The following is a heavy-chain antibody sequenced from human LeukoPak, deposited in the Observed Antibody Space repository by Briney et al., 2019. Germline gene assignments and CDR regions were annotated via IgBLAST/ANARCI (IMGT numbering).Heavy chain of an antibody. CDR2: INPSGGST. V-gene: IGHV1-46*01. CDR3: AREVSLDVTEHGRMATIIRGFDY. CDR1: GYTFTSYY. J-gene: IGHJ4*02. Sequence: ASVKVSCKASGYTFTSYYMHWVRQAPGQGLEWMGIINPSGGSTSYAQKFQGRVTMSRDTSTSTVYMELSSLRSEDTAVYYCAREVSLDVTEHGRMATIIRGFDYWGQGTLVTVSS. D-gene: IGHD5-24*01.